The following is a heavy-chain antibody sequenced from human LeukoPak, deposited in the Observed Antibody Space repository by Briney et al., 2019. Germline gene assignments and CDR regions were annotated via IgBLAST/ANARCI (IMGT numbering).Heavy chain of an antibody. CDR3: ARGGGFMITFGGEYYFDY. J-gene: IGHJ4*02. CDR2: ISSSSSYI. V-gene: IGHV3-21*01. CDR1: GFTFSSYS. D-gene: IGHD3-16*01. Sequence: GGSLRLSCAASGFTFSSYSMNWVRQAPGKGLEWVSSISSSSSYIYYADSVKGRFTISRDNAKNSLYLQMNSLRAEDTAVYYCARGGGFMITFGGEYYFDYWGQGTLVTVSS.